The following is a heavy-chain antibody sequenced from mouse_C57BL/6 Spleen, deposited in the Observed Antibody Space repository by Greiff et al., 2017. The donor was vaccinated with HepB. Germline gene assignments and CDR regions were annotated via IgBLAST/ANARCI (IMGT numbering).Heavy chain of an antibody. D-gene: IGHD1-1*01. J-gene: IGHJ2*01. Sequence: VQLQQSGAELVRPGASVKLSCKASGYTFTSYGISWVKQRPGQGLEWIGEIYPRSGNTYYNEKFRGKATLTADKSSSTAYMELSSLTSEDSAVYCCARSGFGYYGSSFHFDYWGQGTTLTVSS. CDR1: GYTFTSYG. CDR3: ARSGFGYYGSSFHFDY. V-gene: IGHV1-81*01. CDR2: IYPRSGNT.